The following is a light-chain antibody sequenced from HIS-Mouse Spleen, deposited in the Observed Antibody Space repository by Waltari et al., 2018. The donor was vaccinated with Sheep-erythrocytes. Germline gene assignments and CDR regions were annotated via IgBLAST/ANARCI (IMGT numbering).Light chain of an antibody. CDR3: QAWDSSTAV. CDR2: QDS. J-gene: IGLJ2*01. V-gene: IGLV3-1*01. CDR1: KLGDTY. Sequence: SYELTQPPSVSVSPGQTASITCSGDKLGDTYACWYQQKPGQSPVLVIYQDSKRPSGSPERCSGSNSGNTATLTISGTQAMDEADYYCQAWDSSTAVFGGGTKLTVL.